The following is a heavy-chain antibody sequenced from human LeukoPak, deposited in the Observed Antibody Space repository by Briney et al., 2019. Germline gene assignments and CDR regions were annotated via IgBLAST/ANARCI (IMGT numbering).Heavy chain of an antibody. CDR1: GVTFSSYA. V-gene: IGHV3-30*04. CDR2: ISYDGSNK. J-gene: IGHJ5*02. Sequence: GGSLRLSCAASGVTFSSYAMHWVRQAPGKGLEWVAVISYDGSNKYYADSVKGRFTISRDNSKNTLYLQMNSLRAEDTAVYYCARDPAGTATNWFDPWGQGTLVTVSS. D-gene: IGHD2-21*02. CDR3: ARDPAGTATNWFDP.